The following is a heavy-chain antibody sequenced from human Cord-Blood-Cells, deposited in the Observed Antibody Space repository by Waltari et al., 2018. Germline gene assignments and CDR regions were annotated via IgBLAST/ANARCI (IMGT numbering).Heavy chain of an antibody. D-gene: IGHD6-13*01. CDR1: VGSICSSSYY. J-gene: IGHJ4*02. CDR3: ASKRAAGMDY. CDR2: MYYRGST. Sequence: QLQLQESGPGLVKPSETLSLTCTVSVGSICSSSYYWGWIRQPQGKGLEWIGSMYYRGSTNNNPPLKSEVTISVDTSKNQFSLKRSSVTAADTAVYYCASKRAAGMDYWGQGTLVTVSS. V-gene: IGHV4-39*01.